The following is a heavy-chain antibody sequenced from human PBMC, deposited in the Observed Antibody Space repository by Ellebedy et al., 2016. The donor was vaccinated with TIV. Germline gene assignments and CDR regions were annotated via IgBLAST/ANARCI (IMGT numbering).Heavy chain of an antibody. V-gene: IGHV1-3*04. Sequence: ASVKVSXXASGHTFTTYGIHWVRQAPGQGPEWMGWINTGNGNTKYSQRFQGRVTITSDTSATTAYMELSSLRSEDTAIYYCATREWVDPMDVWGQGTTVTVSS. CDR2: INTGNGNT. CDR1: GHTFTTYG. D-gene: IGHD3-3*01. J-gene: IGHJ6*02. CDR3: ATREWVDPMDV.